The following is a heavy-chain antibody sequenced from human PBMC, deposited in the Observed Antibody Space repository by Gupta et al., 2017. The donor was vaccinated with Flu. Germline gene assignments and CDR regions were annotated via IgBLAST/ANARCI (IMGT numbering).Heavy chain of an antibody. V-gene: IGHV3-33*01. CDR1: GFTFSSYG. CDR2: IWYDGSNK. CDR3: ARDLGGDYAVDY. J-gene: IGHJ4*02. D-gene: IGHD3-16*01. Sequence: QVQLVESGGGVVQPGRSLRLSCAASGFTFSSYGMHWVRQAPGKGLEWVAVIWYDGSNKYYADSVKGRFTISRDNSKNTLYLQMNSLRAEDTAVYYCARDLGGDYAVDYWGQGTLVTVSS.